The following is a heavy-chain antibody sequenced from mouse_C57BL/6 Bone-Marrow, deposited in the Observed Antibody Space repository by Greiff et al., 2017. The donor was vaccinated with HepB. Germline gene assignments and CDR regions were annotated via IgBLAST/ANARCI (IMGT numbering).Heavy chain of an antibody. D-gene: IGHD3-2*02. J-gene: IGHJ3*01. Sequence: EVQLVESGGGLVQPGGSLKLSCAASGFTFSDYGMAWVRQAPRQGPEWVAFISNLAYSIYYADTVTGRFTISRENAKNTLYLEMSSLRSEDTAMYYCAREGGQNRLRGFAYWGQGTLVTVSA. CDR2: ISNLAYSI. CDR1: GFTFSDYG. CDR3: AREGGQNRLRGFAY. V-gene: IGHV5-15*01.